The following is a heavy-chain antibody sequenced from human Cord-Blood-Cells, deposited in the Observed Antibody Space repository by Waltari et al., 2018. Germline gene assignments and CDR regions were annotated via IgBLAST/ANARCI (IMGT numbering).Heavy chain of an antibody. CDR1: GYSFTSYW. D-gene: IGHD2-15*01. CDR3: ARRGEYCSGGSCYYFDY. CDR2: TFPGDSDT. Sequence: EVQLVQSGAEVKKPGESLKISCKGSGYSFTSYWIGWVRQMPGKGLEWMGITFPGDSDTRDGPAFQGQVTMSADKSISTAYLQWSSLKASDTAMYYCARRGEYCSGGSCYYFDYWGQGTLVTVSS. V-gene: IGHV5-51*03. J-gene: IGHJ4*02.